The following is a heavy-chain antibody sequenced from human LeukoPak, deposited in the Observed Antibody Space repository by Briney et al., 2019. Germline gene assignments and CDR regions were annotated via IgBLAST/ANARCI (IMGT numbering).Heavy chain of an antibody. CDR2: MHYSGST. CDR3: ARRGTIDSGRPWS. V-gene: IGHV4-39*01. Sequence: SETLSLTCTVSGGSINISDNYWGWIRQPPGKGLEWIVSMHYSGSTYYNPSLKSRVTISVDTSKNQFSLKVTSVTAADTAVYYCARRGTIDSGRPWSWGQGTLVTVSS. D-gene: IGHD1-26*01. CDR1: GGSINISDNY. J-gene: IGHJ4*02.